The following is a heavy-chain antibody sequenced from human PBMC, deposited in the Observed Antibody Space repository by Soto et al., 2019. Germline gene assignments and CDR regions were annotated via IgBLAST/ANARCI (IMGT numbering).Heavy chain of an antibody. V-gene: IGHV3-9*01. CDR2: ISWNSGSI. Sequence: GGSLRLSCAASGFTFDDYAMHWVRQAPGKGLEWVSGISWNSGSIGYADCVKGRFTISRDNAKNSLYLQMNSLRAEDTALYYCAKGSIREWLVPPFDYWGQGTLVTVSS. J-gene: IGHJ4*02. CDR1: GFTFDDYA. D-gene: IGHD6-19*01. CDR3: AKGSIREWLVPPFDY.